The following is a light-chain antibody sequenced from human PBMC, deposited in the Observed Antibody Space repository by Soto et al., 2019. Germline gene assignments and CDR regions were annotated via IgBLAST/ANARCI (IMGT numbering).Light chain of an antibody. Sequence: EIVMTQSPATLSVTPGETATLSCRASQSVSNNVAWYQQKPGQAPRLLIYGASNRATGIPDRFSGSGSGTDFTLTISRLEPEDFAVYYCQQYGSSGTFGQGTMV. CDR3: QQYGSSGT. CDR1: QSVSNN. CDR2: GAS. J-gene: IGKJ1*01. V-gene: IGKV3-20*01.